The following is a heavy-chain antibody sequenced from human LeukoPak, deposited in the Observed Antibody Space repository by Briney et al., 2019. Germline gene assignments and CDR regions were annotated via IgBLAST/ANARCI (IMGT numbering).Heavy chain of an antibody. CDR1: GFTVSSNY. CDR2: IYSGGST. CDR3: ARGSSSWYVLWNY. J-gene: IGHJ4*02. Sequence: GGSLRLSCAASGFTVSSNYMSWVRQAPGKGLEWVSVIYSGGSTYYADSVKGRFTISRDNSKNTLYHQMNSLRAEDTAVYYCARGSSSWYVLWNYWGQGTLVTVSS. D-gene: IGHD6-13*01. V-gene: IGHV3-66*02.